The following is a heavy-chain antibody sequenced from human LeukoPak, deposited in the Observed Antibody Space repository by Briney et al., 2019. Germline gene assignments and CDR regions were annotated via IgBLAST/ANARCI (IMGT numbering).Heavy chain of an antibody. CDR2: TKQDGSEK. Sequence: PGGSLRLSCAASGFTFRSYWMSWVRQAPGKGLEGVANTKQDGSEKYYVDSVKGRFTTSRDNARNSLYLQMNSLRVEDTAVYYCARGAYYYNSGDAFDVWGQGTMVTVSS. V-gene: IGHV3-7*01. CDR1: GFTFRSYW. D-gene: IGHD3-10*01. J-gene: IGHJ3*01. CDR3: ARGAYYYNSGDAFDV.